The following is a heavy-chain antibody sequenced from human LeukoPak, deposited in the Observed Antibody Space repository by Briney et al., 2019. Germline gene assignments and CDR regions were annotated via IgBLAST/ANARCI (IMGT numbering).Heavy chain of an antibody. J-gene: IGHJ4*02. CDR1: GFTFSRYW. D-gene: IGHD3-16*02. Sequence: GGSLRLSCADSGFTFSRYWMHWVRQAPGKGLVWVSRINTDGSSTSYADSVKGRFTISRDNAKNTLYLQMNSLRVEDTAVYYCTRGYPIFDYWGQGTLVTVSS. V-gene: IGHV3-74*01. CDR3: TRGYPIFDY. CDR2: INTDGSST.